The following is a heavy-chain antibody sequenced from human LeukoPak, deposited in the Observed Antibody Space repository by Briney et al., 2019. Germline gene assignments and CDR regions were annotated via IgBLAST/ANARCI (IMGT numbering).Heavy chain of an antibody. CDR3: AKDAGSLGFDY. CDR2: ISWNSGII. CDR1: VFTFDDYA. V-gene: IGHV3-9*01. Sequence: SLGLSCAASVFTFDDYAMHSVRQSPGKGLECVSGISWNSGIIGYADSVKGRFTISRDNAKNSLYLQMNSLRAEDTALYYCAKDAGSLGFDYWGQGTLVTVSS. J-gene: IGHJ4*02. D-gene: IGHD6-13*01.